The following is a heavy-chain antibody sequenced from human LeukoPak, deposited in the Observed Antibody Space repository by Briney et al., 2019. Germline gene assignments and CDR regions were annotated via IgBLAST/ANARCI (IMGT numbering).Heavy chain of an antibody. CDR1: GFTVSSNY. V-gene: IGHV3-66*02. D-gene: IGHD3/OR15-3a*01. J-gene: IGHJ3*02. Sequence: GGSLRLSCAASGFTVSSNYMSWVRQAPGKGLEWVSVIYSGGSTYYADSVKGRFTISRDNSKNTLYLQMNSLRAGDTAVYYCARDLTGGLRAFDIWGQGTMVTVSS. CDR2: IYSGGST. CDR3: ARDLTGGLRAFDI.